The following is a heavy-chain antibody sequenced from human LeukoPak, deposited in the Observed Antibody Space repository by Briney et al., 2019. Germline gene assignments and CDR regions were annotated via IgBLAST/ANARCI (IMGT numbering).Heavy chain of an antibody. CDR2: IYYSGST. Sequence: SETLSLTCTVSVGSTCSYYWSWIGQPPGTERGWIGYIYYSGSTNYNPSLKSRVTISVDTSKNQFSLKLSSVTAADTAVYYCARSDFWSGYFLDYWGQEPWSPSPQ. V-gene: IGHV4-59*01. CDR3: ARSDFWSGYFLDY. CDR1: VGSTCSYY. D-gene: IGHD3-3*01. J-gene: IGHJ4*01.